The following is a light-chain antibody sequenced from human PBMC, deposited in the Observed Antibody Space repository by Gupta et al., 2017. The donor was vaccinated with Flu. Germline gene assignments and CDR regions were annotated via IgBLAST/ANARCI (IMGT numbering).Light chain of an antibody. Sequence: YVLTQPPSVSVAPGQAARISCGGSNIGSYMVHWYQQKPGQAPVLVVYENDDRPSGIPDRISGANSGTTATLTIRRVEAGDEADYYCQVWDSNGDRVVFGGGTKLTVL. CDR3: QVWDSNGDRVV. CDR1: NIGSYM. CDR2: END. V-gene: IGLV3-21*02. J-gene: IGLJ2*01.